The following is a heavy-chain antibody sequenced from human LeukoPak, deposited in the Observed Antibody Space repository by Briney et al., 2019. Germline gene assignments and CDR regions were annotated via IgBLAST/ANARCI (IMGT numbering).Heavy chain of an antibody. D-gene: IGHD1-26*01. CDR1: GFTFSSYS. V-gene: IGHV3-21*01. Sequence: GGSLRLSCAASGFTFSSYSMNWVRQAPGKGLEWVSSISSSSSYIYYADSVKGRFTISRDNAKNPLYLRMNSLRAEDTAVYYCARVGATWSLDYWGQGTLVTVSS. CDR3: ARVGATWSLDY. J-gene: IGHJ4*02. CDR2: ISSSSSYI.